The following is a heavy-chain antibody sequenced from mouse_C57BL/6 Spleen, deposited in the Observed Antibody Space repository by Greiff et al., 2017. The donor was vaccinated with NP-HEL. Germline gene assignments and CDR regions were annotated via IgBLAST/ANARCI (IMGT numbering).Heavy chain of an antibody. J-gene: IGHJ3*01. CDR1: GYTFTSYW. CDR3: ARGGTYYGYDGWFAY. CDR2: IDPSDSET. V-gene: IGHV1-52*01. D-gene: IGHD2-9*01. Sequence: QVQLQQPGAELVRPGSSVKLSCKASGYTFTSYWMHWVKQRPIQGLEWIGNIDPSDSETHYNQKFKDKATLTVDKSSSTAYMQLSSLTSEDSAVYYCARGGTYYGYDGWFAYWGQGTLVTVSA.